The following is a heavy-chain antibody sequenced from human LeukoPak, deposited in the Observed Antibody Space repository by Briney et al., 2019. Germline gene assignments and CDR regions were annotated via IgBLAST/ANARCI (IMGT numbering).Heavy chain of an antibody. J-gene: IGHJ4*02. CDR2: ISGSGGST. D-gene: IGHD6-19*01. V-gene: IGHV3-23*01. Sequence: PGGSLRLSCAASGFTFSSYAMSWVRQAPGKGLEWVSAISGSGGSTCYADSVKGRFTISRDNSKNTLYLQMNSLRAEDTAVYYCAKGSGIAVAGNFDYWGQGTLVTVSS. CDR1: GFTFSSYA. CDR3: AKGSGIAVAGNFDY.